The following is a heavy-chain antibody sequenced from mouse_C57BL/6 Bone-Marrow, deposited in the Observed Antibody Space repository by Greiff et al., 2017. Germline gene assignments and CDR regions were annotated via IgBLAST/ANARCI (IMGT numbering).Heavy chain of an antibody. CDR3: TRDSLMLLRDWYFDV. V-gene: IGHV5-9-1*02. Sequence: EVKLVESGEGLVKPGGSLKLSCAASGFTFSSYAMSWVRQTPEKRLEWVAYISSGGDYIYYADTVKGRFTISRDNARNTLYLQMSSLKSEDTAMYYCTRDSLMLLRDWYFDVWGTGTTVTVSS. CDR2: ISSGGDYI. J-gene: IGHJ1*03. D-gene: IGHD1-1*01. CDR1: GFTFSSYA.